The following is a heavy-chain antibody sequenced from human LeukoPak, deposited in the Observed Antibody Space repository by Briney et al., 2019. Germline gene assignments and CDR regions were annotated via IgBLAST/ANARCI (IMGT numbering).Heavy chain of an antibody. Sequence: SQTLSLTCTVSGGSISSGGYYWSWIRQPPGKGLEWIGYIYHSGSTYYNPSLKSRVTISVDTSKNQFSLKLSSVTAADTAVYYCARDSIPPRGGLDFWGQGTLVTVSS. CDR2: IYHSGST. V-gene: IGHV4-30-2*01. D-gene: IGHD1-26*01. CDR3: ARDSIPPRGGLDF. J-gene: IGHJ4*02. CDR1: GGSISSGGYY.